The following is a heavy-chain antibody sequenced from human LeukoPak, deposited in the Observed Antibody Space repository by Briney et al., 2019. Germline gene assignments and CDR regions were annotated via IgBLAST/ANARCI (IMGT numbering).Heavy chain of an antibody. CDR1: GYSFTSYW. CDR2: IYPGDSDT. V-gene: IGHV5-51*01. J-gene: IGHJ5*02. Sequence: PGESLKISCKGSGYSFTSYWIGWVRQMPGKGLEWMGIIYPGDSDTRYSPSFQGQVTISADKSISTAYLQWSSLKASDTAMYYCARSRTTVVTRSWFDPWGQGTLVTVSS. CDR3: ARSRTTVVTRSWFDP. D-gene: IGHD4-23*01.